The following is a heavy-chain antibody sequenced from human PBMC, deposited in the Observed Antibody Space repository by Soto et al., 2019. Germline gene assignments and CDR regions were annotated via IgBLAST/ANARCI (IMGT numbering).Heavy chain of an antibody. CDR3: ARIMSGYNGYIDY. Sequence: SGPTLVNPTQTLTLICIFSGFSLSSSEMCVGWIRQPPGKALEWLALIDRDDEKYYTTSLETRLTISKDTSKNQVVLTMTKMDPVDTATYYCARIMSGYNGYIDYWGQGTLVTVSS. V-gene: IGHV2-70*01. D-gene: IGHD5-12*01. CDR2: IDRDDEK. J-gene: IGHJ4*02. CDR1: GFSLSSSEMC.